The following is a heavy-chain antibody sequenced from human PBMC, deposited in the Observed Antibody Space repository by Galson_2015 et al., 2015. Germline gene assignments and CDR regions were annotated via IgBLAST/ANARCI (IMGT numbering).Heavy chain of an antibody. CDR3: VRGSGNFYTPEFDY. D-gene: IGHD3-10*01. CDR1: GFTLSSYV. Sequence: SLRLSCAASGFTLSSYVMHWVRQAPGKGLEYVSAIRSNGGSTYYADSVKGRFTISRDNSKNTLYLQMSSLRAEDTAVYYCVRGSGNFYTPEFDYWGQGTLVTVSS. J-gene: IGHJ4*02. CDR2: IRSNGGST. V-gene: IGHV3-64D*08.